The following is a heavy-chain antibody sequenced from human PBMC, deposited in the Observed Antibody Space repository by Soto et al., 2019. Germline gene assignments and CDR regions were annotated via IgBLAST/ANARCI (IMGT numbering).Heavy chain of an antibody. Sequence: QVQLVESGGGVVQPGRSLRLSCAASGFTFSSYAMHWVRQAPGKGLEWVAVISYDGSNKYYADSVKGRFTISRDNSRNTIYLQMNTRRAEDTAVYYCARYLRHSYGYLEVDDYWGQGTLVTVSS. J-gene: IGHJ4*02. CDR3: ARYLRHSYGYLEVDDY. D-gene: IGHD5-18*01. CDR1: GFTFSSYA. V-gene: IGHV3-30-3*01. CDR2: ISYDGSNK.